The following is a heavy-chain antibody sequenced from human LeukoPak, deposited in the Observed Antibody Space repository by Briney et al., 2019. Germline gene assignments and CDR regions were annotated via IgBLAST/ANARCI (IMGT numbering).Heavy chain of an antibody. J-gene: IGHJ4*02. CDR2: MSGSGGST. Sequence: GSLRLSCAASGFTFSSYAMSWVRQAPGKGLEWVSAMSGSGGSTCYADSGKGRFTISRDNAKNTLYLQMNSLRAEDTAVYYCAKDLSGSGSPPDYWGQGTLVTVSS. CDR3: AKDLSGSGSPPDY. V-gene: IGHV3-23*01. CDR1: GFTFSSYA. D-gene: IGHD1-26*01.